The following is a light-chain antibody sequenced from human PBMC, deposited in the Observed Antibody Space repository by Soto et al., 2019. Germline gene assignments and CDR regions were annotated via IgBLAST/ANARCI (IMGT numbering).Light chain of an antibody. CDR2: GAS. V-gene: IGKV1-16*02. J-gene: IGKJ4*01. CDR3: QQYKSYPIT. Sequence: DIQMTQSPPSLSASVGDRVTITCRASQGIDNYLAWFQQKPGKVPKSLIYGASSLQSGVPSKFSGSGSGTDFTLTINNLQPEDFATYYCQQYKSYPITFGGGTKVEIK. CDR1: QGIDNY.